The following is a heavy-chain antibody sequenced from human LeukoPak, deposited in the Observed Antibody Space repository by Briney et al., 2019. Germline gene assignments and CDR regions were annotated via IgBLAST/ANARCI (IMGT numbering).Heavy chain of an antibody. CDR2: ISYDGNKE. CDR1: GFALTYYG. J-gene: IGHJ4*02. CDR3: AKDSGEMATNWDFDY. V-gene: IGHV3-30*18. D-gene: IGHD5-24*01. Sequence: GRSLRLSCAASGFALTYYGMHWVRQAPGKGLEWVALISYDGNKEYYADSVKGRFTISRDNSENTHYLQMNSLRVEDTAIYYCAKDSGEMATNWDFDYWGQGTLVTVSS.